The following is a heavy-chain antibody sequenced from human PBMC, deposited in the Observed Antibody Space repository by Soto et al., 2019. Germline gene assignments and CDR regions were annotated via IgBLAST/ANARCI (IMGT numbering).Heavy chain of an antibody. J-gene: IGHJ6*02. CDR3: ARDPITGTTPSCMYV. D-gene: IGHD1-7*01. Sequence: SETLSLTCTVSGDAIYIGGYYWTWIRQHPGKGLEWIGYIYHTGKTYSNPSLESRVTMSVDTSKNQFSLKLASVTAADTAVYYCARDPITGTTPSCMYVWGQGTTVTVSS. V-gene: IGHV4-31*03. CDR2: IYHTGKT. CDR1: GDAIYIGGYY.